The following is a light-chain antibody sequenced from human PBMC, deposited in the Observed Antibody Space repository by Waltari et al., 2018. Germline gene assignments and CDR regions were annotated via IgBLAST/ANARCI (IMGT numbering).Light chain of an antibody. CDR1: QTVDVW. V-gene: IGKV1-5*03. J-gene: IGKJ2*01. Sequence: DIQMTQSPSSLAASVGDRVTTTCRASQTVDVWVAWYQPRPWKAPKLLVYKASYLESGVPSRFSGSGSGTEFTLSISGLQPDDFASYYCQQYHSYSYTFGQGTKL. CDR2: KAS. CDR3: QQYHSYSYT.